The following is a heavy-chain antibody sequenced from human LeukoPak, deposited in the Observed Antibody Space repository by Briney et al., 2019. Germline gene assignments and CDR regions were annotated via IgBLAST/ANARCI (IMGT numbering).Heavy chain of an antibody. D-gene: IGHD2-2*02. J-gene: IGHJ6*02. CDR1: GGSFSGYY. Sequence: PSETLSLTCAVYGGSFSGYYWSWIRQSPGKGLEWIGEINHSGSTNYNPSLKSRVTISVDTSKNQFSLKLSSVTAADTAVYYCAREPIVPAAIGPRPYYYYYGMDVWGQGTTVTVSS. CDR2: INHSGST. V-gene: IGHV4-34*01. CDR3: AREPIVPAAIGPRPYYYYYGMDV.